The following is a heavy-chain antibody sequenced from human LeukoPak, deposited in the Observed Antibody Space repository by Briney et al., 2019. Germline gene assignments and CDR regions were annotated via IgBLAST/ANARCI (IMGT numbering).Heavy chain of an antibody. J-gene: IGHJ4*02. V-gene: IGHV1-69*13. CDR2: IIPIFGTA. CDR3: ARDLLGSAISYSSGAWDY. D-gene: IGHD3-10*01. Sequence: SVKVSCKASGYTFTSYDINWVRQAPGQGLEWMGGIIPIFGTANYAQNFQGRVTITADESTSTAYMELSSLRPEDTAVYYCARDLLGSAISYSSGAWDYWGQGTLVTVSS. CDR1: GYTFTSYD.